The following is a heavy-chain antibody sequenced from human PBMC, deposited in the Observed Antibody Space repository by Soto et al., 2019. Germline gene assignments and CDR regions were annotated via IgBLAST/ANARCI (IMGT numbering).Heavy chain of an antibody. D-gene: IGHD3-10*01. CDR2: ISSSSSYI. CDR3: ARDEPHPHTQLGFHRLMDV. Sequence: EVQLVESGGGLVKPGGSLRLSCAASGFTFSSYSMNWVRQAPGKGLEWVSSISSSSSYIYYADSVKGRFTNSRDNAKNSLYLQMNSLRSDDTAVYYCARDEPHPHTQLGFHRLMDVWGQGTTVTVSS. J-gene: IGHJ6*02. V-gene: IGHV3-21*01. CDR1: GFTFSSYS.